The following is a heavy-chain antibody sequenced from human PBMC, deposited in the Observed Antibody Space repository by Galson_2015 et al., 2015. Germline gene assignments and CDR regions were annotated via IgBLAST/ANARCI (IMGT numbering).Heavy chain of an antibody. D-gene: IGHD1-14*01. CDR2: IKYDGSQT. Sequence: SLRLSCAASGFTFRNYWMVWVRQTPEKGLQWVAKIKYDGSQTFYVDSVKGRFTISRDNAENSLDLQMNSLRADDTAVYYCARDANRGGEFDYWGQGALVIVSS. CDR1: GFTFRNYW. J-gene: IGHJ4*02. CDR3: ARDANRGGEFDY. V-gene: IGHV3-7*03.